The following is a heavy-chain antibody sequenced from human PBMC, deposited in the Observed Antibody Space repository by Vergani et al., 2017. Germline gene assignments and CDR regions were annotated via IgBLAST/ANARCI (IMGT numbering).Heavy chain of an antibody. CDR1: ESSFISNE. D-gene: IGHD2-21*02. J-gene: IGHJ4*01. CDR3: TRHVPCGDGDCLHFDH. Sequence: EVMLVQSGAEVKKPGESLKISCKYSESSFISNEIAWVRQMSGKGLQWMGNINPIDSKIAYSPSFQGQASMSFDKSITTAYLQWRSLKASDTAIYYCTRHVPCGDGDCLHFDHWGHGTQVTVSS. V-gene: IGHV5-51*01. CDR2: INPIDSKI.